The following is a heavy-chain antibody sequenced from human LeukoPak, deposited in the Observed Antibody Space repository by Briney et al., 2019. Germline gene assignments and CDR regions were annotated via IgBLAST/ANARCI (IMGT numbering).Heavy chain of an antibody. D-gene: IGHD3-22*01. Sequence: GGSLRLSCAASGFTFSDYYMSWIRQAPGKGLEWVSYISSSGSTIYYADSVKGRFTISRGNAKNSLYLQMNSLRAEDTAVYYCARDLYYDSSGYYPYYWGQGTLVTVSS. CDR1: GFTFSDYY. V-gene: IGHV3-11*01. CDR2: ISSSGSTI. CDR3: ARDLYYDSSGYYPYY. J-gene: IGHJ4*02.